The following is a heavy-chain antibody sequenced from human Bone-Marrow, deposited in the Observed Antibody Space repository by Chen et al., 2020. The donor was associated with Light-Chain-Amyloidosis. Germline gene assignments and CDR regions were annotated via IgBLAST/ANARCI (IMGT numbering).Heavy chain of an antibody. V-gene: IGHV5-51*01. CDR3: ARRRDGYNFDY. Sequence: EQSGPEVKKPGESLKISCKGSGYTFPNYWIGWVRQMPGKGLEWMGVIYPDDSDARYSPSFEGQVTISADKSITTAYLRWRSLKASDTAMYYCARRRDGYNFDYWGQGTLVTVSS. D-gene: IGHD5-12*01. CDR2: IYPDDSDA. CDR1: GYTFPNYW. J-gene: IGHJ4*02.